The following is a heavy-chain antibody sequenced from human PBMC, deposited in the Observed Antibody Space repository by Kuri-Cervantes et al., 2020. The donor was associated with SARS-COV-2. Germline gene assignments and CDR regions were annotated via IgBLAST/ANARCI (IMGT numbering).Heavy chain of an antibody. J-gene: IGHJ4*02. Sequence: ASVKVSCKASGYTFTSYAMHWVRQAPGQRLEWMGWINAGNGNTKYSQKFQGRVTMTRDTSTSTVYMELSSLRSEDTAVYYCARGPTPSHEFDYWGQGTLVTVSS. V-gene: IGHV1-3*01. CDR1: GYTFTSYA. CDR2: INAGNGNT. CDR3: ARGPTPSHEFDY.